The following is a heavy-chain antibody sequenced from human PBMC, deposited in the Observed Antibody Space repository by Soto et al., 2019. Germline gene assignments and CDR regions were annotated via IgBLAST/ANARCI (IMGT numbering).Heavy chain of an antibody. D-gene: IGHD3-22*01. J-gene: IGHJ4*02. CDR2: NYYGGST. CDR3: ARVRREYDNSGPVDY. Sequence: SETLSLTCAVSGGSISSGDYSWNWIRQPQGKGLEWIGYNYYGGSTYYNPSLQSRVTMSVDRSRNQFSLKLNSVTAADTALYYCARVRREYDNSGPVDYWGQGTLVTVSS. V-gene: IGHV4-30-2*01. CDR1: GGSISSGDYS.